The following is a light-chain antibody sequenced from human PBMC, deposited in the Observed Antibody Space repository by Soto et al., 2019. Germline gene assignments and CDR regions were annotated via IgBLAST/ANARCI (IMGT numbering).Light chain of an antibody. CDR1: XXXIGSNT. V-gene: IGLV1-44*01. CDR3: AAWDDSLNVVV. Sequence: QSVLTQPPSASGTPEQRXTXXXXXXXXXIGSNTVNWYQQLPGTAPKLLIYSNNQRPSGVPDRFSGSKSGTSASLAISGLQSEDEADYYCAAWDDSLNVVVFGGGTKLTVL. CDR2: SNN. J-gene: IGLJ2*01.